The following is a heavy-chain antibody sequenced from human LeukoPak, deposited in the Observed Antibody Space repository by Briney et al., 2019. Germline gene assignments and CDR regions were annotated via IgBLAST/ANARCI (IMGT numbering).Heavy chain of an antibody. V-gene: IGHV3-23*01. CDR3: AKDPTSSSAYYYYGMDV. CDR2: ISGSGGST. D-gene: IGHD6-6*01. Sequence: GGSLRLSCAASGFTFSSYAMSWVRQVPGKGLEWVSAISGSGGSTYYADSVKGRFTISRDNSKNTLYLQMNSLRAEDTAVYYCAKDPTSSSAYYYYGMDVWGQGTTVTVSS. CDR1: GFTFSSYA. J-gene: IGHJ6*02.